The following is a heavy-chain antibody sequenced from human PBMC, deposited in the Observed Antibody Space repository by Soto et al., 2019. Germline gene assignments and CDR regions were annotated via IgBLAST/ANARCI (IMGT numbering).Heavy chain of an antibody. CDR2: IIPIFGTT. CDR3: ASNPNPRLRYFVFANQNLDY. D-gene: IGHD3-9*01. CDR1: GGTFSSYA. J-gene: IGHJ4*02. Sequence: SVKVSCKASGGTFSSYAISWVRPAPGKGLEWMGGIIPIFGTTNYAQKFQGRVTITADESTSTAYMELISLRSENTAVYYCASNPNPRLRYFVFANQNLDYWGQGTLVTVSS. V-gene: IGHV1-69*13.